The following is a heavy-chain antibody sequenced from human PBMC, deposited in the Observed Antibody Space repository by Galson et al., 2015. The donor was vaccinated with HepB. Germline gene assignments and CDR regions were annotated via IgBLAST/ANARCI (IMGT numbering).Heavy chain of an antibody. CDR3: AKEGGERSGQNLD. V-gene: IGHV3-11*01. Sequence: SLRLSCAASGFSFSDYYMSWIRQAPGKGLEWLSYISSSGSTIYYADSVKGRFTIPRDNAKNSLYLQMNSLRAEDTAVYYCAKEGGERSGQNLDWGQGTLVTVSS. CDR2: ISSSGSTI. J-gene: IGHJ4*02. D-gene: IGHD3-3*01. CDR1: GFSFSDYY.